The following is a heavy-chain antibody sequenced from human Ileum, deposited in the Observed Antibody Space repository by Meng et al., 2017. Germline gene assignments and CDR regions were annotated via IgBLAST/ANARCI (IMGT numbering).Heavy chain of an antibody. Sequence: GESLKISCAASGFTFSSFWMSWVRQAPGKGLEWVANIKEDGSETHYVDSVKGRFTISRDNAKNSLFVQMNSLRAEDTAVYYCARYNHYGRVWGQGTLVTGSS. CDR2: IKEDGSET. CDR3: ARYNHYGRV. D-gene: IGHD4-17*01. V-gene: IGHV3-7*01. J-gene: IGHJ4*02. CDR1: GFTFSSFW.